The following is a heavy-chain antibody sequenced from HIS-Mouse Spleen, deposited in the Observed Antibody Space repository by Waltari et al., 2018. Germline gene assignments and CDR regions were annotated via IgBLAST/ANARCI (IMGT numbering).Heavy chain of an antibody. V-gene: IGHV3-7*01. D-gene: IGHD5-12*01. CDR1: GFTFSSSW. J-gene: IGHJ5*02. CDR2: IKQDGSEK. Sequence: EVQLVESGGGLVQPGGSLRLSWAASGFTFSSSWMSWVRQAPGKGLEWVANIKQDGSEKYYVDSVKGRFTIPRDNAKNSLYLQMNSLRAEDTAVYYCARERRGPGWFDPWGQGTLVTVSS. CDR3: ARERRGPGWFDP.